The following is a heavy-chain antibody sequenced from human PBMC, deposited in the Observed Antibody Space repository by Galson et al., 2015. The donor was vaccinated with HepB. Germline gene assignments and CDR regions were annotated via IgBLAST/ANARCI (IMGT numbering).Heavy chain of an antibody. D-gene: IGHD3-10*01. CDR2: FDPEDGET. CDR3: ATGLRGWFGVYGMDV. V-gene: IGHV1-24*01. Sequence: SVKVSCKVSGYTLTELSMHWVRQAPGKGLEWMGGFDPEDGETSYAQKFQGRVTMTEDTSTDTAYMELSSLRSEDTAVYYCATGLRGWFGVYGMDVWGQGTTVTVSS. J-gene: IGHJ6*02. CDR1: GYTLTELS.